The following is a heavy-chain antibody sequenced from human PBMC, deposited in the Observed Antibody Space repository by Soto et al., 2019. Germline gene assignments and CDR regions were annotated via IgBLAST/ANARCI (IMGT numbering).Heavy chain of an antibody. Sequence: QVQLVQSGAEVKKPGSSVKVSCKASGGTFSSYTISWVRQAPGQGLEWMGRIIPILGIANYAQKFQGRVTITADKSTSPAYSELSSLRSEDTAVYYCASEEGGSSWDSRSGYYGMDVWGQGTTVTVSS. D-gene: IGHD6-13*01. CDR3: ASEEGGSSWDSRSGYYGMDV. CDR2: IIPILGIA. V-gene: IGHV1-69*02. J-gene: IGHJ6*02. CDR1: GGTFSSYT.